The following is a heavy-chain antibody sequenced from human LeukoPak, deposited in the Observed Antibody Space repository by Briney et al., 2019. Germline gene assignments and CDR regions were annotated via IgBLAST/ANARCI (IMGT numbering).Heavy chain of an antibody. V-gene: IGHV4-34*01. CDR1: GESFSGYY. D-gene: IGHD1-7*01. Sequence: SETLSLTCAVYGESFSGYYWSWIRQPLGKGLEWIGEITHTGSTNYNASLKSRVTISIDTSKNQFSLKLSSVTAADTAVYYCARGRQRIWNYVIGYWGQGTLVTVSS. CDR2: ITHTGST. CDR3: ARGRQRIWNYVIGY. J-gene: IGHJ4*02.